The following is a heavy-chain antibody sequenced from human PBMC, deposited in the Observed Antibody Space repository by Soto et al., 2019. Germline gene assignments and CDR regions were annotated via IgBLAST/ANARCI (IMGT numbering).Heavy chain of an antibody. CDR2: IGAFNGNT. D-gene: IGHD6-25*01. V-gene: IGHV1-18*04. CDR1: GYSFSTYS. J-gene: IGHJ4*02. CDR3: ARAVSAALDY. Sequence: QVQLVQSGAEVKKPGASVKVSCKASGYSFSTYSFSWVRQAPGQGLEWMGWIGAFNGNTNYAQKFQGRVTMTTDTSTTTVYMELGSLTSDDTAVYYCARAVSAALDYWGQGTLVTVSS.